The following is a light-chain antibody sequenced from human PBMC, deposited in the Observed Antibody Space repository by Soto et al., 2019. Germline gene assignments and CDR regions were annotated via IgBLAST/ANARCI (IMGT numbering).Light chain of an antibody. J-gene: IGLJ1*01. CDR1: NSDVGSYNR. V-gene: IGLV2-14*01. CDR3: NSYTTSESYV. CDR2: YVN. Sequence: QSALTQPASVSGSPGQSITISCTGTNSDVGSYNRVSWYQQPPGTAPKRIIYYVNNRPSWVSYRFSGSKSGNTASLTISGLQAEDEADYYCNSYTTSESYVFGTGTNVTVL.